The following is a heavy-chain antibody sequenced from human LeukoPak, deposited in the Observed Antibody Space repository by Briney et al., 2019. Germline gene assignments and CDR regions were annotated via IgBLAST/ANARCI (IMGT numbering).Heavy chain of an antibody. CDR3: ARVSLPVSSGYYYAEFDY. Sequence: ASVNVSCKASGYTFTSYYMHWVRQAPGQGLEWMGIINPSGGSTSYAQKFQGRVTMTRDTSTSTVYMELSSLRSEDTAVYYCARVSLPVSSGYYYAEFDYWGQGTLVTVSS. J-gene: IGHJ4*02. V-gene: IGHV1-46*01. CDR2: INPSGGST. D-gene: IGHD3-22*01. CDR1: GYTFTSYY.